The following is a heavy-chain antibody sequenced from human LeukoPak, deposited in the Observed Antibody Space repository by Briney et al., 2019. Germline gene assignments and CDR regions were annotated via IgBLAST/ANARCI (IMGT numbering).Heavy chain of an antibody. Sequence: ASVKVSCKASGYTFTGYYMHWVRQAPGQGLEWMGWINPNSGGTNYAQKFQGRVTMTRDTSISTAYIELSRLRSDDAAVYYCARDLEYSSSSDLAFDIWGQGTMVTVSS. D-gene: IGHD6-6*01. V-gene: IGHV1-2*02. J-gene: IGHJ3*02. CDR2: INPNSGGT. CDR1: GYTFTGYY. CDR3: ARDLEYSSSSDLAFDI.